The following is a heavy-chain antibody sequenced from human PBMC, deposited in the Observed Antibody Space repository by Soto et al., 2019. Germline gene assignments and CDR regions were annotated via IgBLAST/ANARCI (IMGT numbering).Heavy chain of an antibody. V-gene: IGHV2-5*02. CDR2: IYWDDDE. CDR3: AHSRNLITEDAQVGDFDY. Sequence: QITLKESGPTLVNPTQPLTLTCDFSGFSLTTDGVGVGWVRQPPGGALEWLSLIYWDDDERYSPSLKTRLTITKDPSKNQVDLIMTNMAHVDTATYYCAHSRNLITEDAQVGDFDYWGQGILVTVSS. D-gene: IGHD3-10*01. CDR1: GFSLTTDGVG. J-gene: IGHJ4*02.